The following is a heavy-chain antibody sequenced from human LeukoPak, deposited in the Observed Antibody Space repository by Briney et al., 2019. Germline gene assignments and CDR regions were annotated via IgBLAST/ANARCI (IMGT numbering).Heavy chain of an antibody. Sequence: GRSLRLSCAASGFTFSNYGMHWVRQAPGKGLEWVSVISYDGGNKYYADSVKGRFTISRDNSKNTLYLQMNSLRAEDTAMYYCAKNSGSTALWGQETLVTVSS. CDR3: AKNSGSTAL. V-gene: IGHV3-30*18. D-gene: IGHD1-26*01. CDR2: ISYDGGNK. CDR1: GFTFSNYG. J-gene: IGHJ4*02.